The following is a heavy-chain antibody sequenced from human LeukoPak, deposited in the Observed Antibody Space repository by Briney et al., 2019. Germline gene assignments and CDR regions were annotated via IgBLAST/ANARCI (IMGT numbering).Heavy chain of an antibody. CDR1: GLNVSSSY. CDR2: IRASDDTT. CDR3: RFYTSGSDY. Sequence: GGSLRLSCAASGLNVSSSYMSWVRQAPGKGLEWVSGIRASDDTTYYVDSVKGRFTVSRDNSKNTLYLQMNSLRVEDTAVYYCRFYTSGSDYWGQGTLVTVSS. J-gene: IGHJ4*02. D-gene: IGHD3-22*01. V-gene: IGHV3-23*01.